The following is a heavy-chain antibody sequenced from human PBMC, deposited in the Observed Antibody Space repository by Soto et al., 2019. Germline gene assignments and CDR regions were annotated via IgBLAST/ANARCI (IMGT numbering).Heavy chain of an antibody. J-gene: IGHJ2*01. Sequence: GGSLRLSCAASGFTFSSYAMSWVRQAPGKGLEWVSAISGSGGSTYYADSVKGRFTISRDNSKNTLYLQMNSLRAEDTAVYYCAKVFGDLRGVAGTKNVYFNLGGRGPLITV. CDR2: ISGSGGST. CDR3: AKVFGDLRGVAGTKNVYFNL. V-gene: IGHV3-23*01. CDR1: GFTFSSYA. D-gene: IGHD1-7*01.